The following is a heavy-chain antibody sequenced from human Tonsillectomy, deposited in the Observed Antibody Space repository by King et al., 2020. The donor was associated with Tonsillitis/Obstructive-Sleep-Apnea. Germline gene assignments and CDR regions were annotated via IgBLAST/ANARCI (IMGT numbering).Heavy chain of an antibody. Sequence: QLVQSGAEVKKSGESLKISCKGSGYRFSSYWIGWVRQMPGKGLEWMGSIYPDDSDTTYSPSFQGQVTNTADKSFSTAYLQWSSLKASDTAMYYCARTNWGSSDAFDIWGLGTMVTVSS. CDR2: IYPDDSDT. J-gene: IGHJ3*02. V-gene: IGHV5-51*01. CDR1: GYRFSSYW. D-gene: IGHD7-27*01. CDR3: ARTNWGSSDAFDI.